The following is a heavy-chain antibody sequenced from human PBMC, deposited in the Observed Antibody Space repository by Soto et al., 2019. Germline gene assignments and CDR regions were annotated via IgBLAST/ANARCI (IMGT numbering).Heavy chain of an antibody. D-gene: IGHD3-22*01. Sequence: SETLSLTCAVSGGSISSGGYYWSWIRQPPGKGLEWIGYIYYSGSTNYNPSLKSRVTISVDTSKNQFSLKLSSVTAADTAVYYCARAGKYDTSIAYYFDYWGQRTLVTVSS. CDR1: GGSISSGGYY. CDR3: ARAGKYDTSIAYYFDY. CDR2: IYYSGST. V-gene: IGHV4-61*08. J-gene: IGHJ4*02.